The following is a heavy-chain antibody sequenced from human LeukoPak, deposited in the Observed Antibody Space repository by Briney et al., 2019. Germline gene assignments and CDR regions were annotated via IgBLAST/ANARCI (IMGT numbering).Heavy chain of an antibody. CDR1: GFTFSSYA. V-gene: IGHV3-23*01. CDR3: AKEGYSYGPFDN. Sequence: GGSLRLSCAASGFTFSSYAMSWVRQAPGKGLEWVSAISGSGGSTYYADSVKGRFTISRDNSKNRLYLQMNNLRVEDTAVYYCAKEGYSYGPFDNWGQGTLVTVSS. CDR2: ISGSGGST. D-gene: IGHD1-26*01. J-gene: IGHJ4*02.